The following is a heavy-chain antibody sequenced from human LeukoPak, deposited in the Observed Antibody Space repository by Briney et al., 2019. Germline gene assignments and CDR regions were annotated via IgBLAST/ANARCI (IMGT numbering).Heavy chain of an antibody. Sequence: GGSLRLSCAASGFTFSSYAMSWVRQVPGKGLEWVSAISGGGGSTYYADSVKGRFTISRDNSKNTLYLQMNSLRAEDTAVYYCAKTFRSGWFYFDYWGQGTLVTVSS. V-gene: IGHV3-23*01. CDR1: GFTFSSYA. CDR2: ISGGGGST. CDR3: AKTFRSGWFYFDY. J-gene: IGHJ4*02. D-gene: IGHD6-19*01.